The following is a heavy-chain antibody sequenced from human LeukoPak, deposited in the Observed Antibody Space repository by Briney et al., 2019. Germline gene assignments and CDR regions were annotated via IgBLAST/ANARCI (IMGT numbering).Heavy chain of an antibody. V-gene: IGHV3-30-3*01. Sequence: GGSLRLSCAASGFTVSSNYMSWVRQAPGKGLEWVAVISYDGSNKYYADSVKGRFTISRDNSKNTLYLQMNSLRAEDTAVYYCASGRTNDGGDAFDIWGQGTIVTVSS. J-gene: IGHJ3*02. CDR1: GFTVSSNY. CDR3: ASGRTNDGGDAFDI. CDR2: ISYDGSNK. D-gene: IGHD1-1*01.